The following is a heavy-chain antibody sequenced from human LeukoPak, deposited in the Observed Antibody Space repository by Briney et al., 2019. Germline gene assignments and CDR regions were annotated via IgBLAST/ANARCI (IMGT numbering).Heavy chain of an antibody. V-gene: IGHV3-11*04. CDR2: ISSSGSTI. CDR3: ASSSLNYYDAFDI. Sequence: GGSLRLSCAASGFTLSDYYMSWIRQAPGKGLEWVSYISSSGSTIYYADSVKGRFTISRDNAKNSLYLQMNSLRAEDTAVYYCASSSLNYYDAFDIWGQGTMVTVSS. J-gene: IGHJ3*02. D-gene: IGHD3-10*01. CDR1: GFTLSDYY.